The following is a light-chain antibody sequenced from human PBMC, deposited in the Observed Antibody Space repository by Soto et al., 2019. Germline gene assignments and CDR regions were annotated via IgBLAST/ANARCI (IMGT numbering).Light chain of an antibody. V-gene: IGKV3-15*01. CDR1: QSVSSN. J-gene: IGKJ1*01. CDR2: GAS. Sequence: EIVMMQSPATLSVSPGERATLSYRASQSVSSNLAWYQQKPGQAPRLLIYGASTRATGIPARFSGSGSGTEFTLTISSLQSEDFAVYYCQQYNNWPPTFGQGTKVEIK. CDR3: QQYNNWPPT.